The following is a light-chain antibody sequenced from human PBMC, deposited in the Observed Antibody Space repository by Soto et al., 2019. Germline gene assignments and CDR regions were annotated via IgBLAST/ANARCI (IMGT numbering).Light chain of an antibody. CDR2: AAS. CDR3: QKYSSVPV. V-gene: IGKV1-27*01. J-gene: IGKJ3*01. Sequence: DIQMTQSLTSLSASVGDRVTITCRASQDIRNFVAWYQQKPGKAPKLLIYAASTLQSGVPSRFSGSGSGTDFTLTINSLQPEDVATYSCQKYSSVPVFGPGTKVEIK. CDR1: QDIRNF.